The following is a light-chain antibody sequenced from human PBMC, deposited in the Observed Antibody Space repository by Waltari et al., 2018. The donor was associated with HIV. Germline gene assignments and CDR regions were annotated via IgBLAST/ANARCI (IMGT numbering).Light chain of an antibody. CDR3: SSYTGSSAHVV. CDR2: EVS. V-gene: IGLV2-14*01. J-gene: IGLJ2*01. CDR1: SSDVGGYHY. Sequence: QSALTQPASVSGSPGQSITISCTGTSSDVGGYHYVSWYQQHPGKAPKLMIYEVSNRPSGVSNRFSGSKSGNTASLTISGLQAEDEADYYCSSYTGSSAHVVFGGGTKLTVL.